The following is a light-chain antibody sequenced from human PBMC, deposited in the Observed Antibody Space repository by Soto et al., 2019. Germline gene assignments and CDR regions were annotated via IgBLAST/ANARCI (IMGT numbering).Light chain of an antibody. Sequence: QSVLTQPRSVSGSPGQSVTISCTGTSSDVGAYSYVSWYQQHPGKAPKLMISEGHRRPSGVPDRFSGSTSVNSASLTISGLQADDEADYYCCLYIGATTYVFGTGTKVTVL. CDR3: CLYIGATTYV. CDR1: SSDVGAYSY. V-gene: IGLV2-11*01. CDR2: EGH. J-gene: IGLJ1*01.